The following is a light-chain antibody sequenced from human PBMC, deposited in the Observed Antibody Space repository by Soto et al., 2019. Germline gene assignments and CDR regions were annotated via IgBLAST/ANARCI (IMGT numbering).Light chain of an antibody. V-gene: IGLV2-8*01. CDR3: XSYAGSNIWV. Sequence: QSVLTQPPSASGSPGQSVTISCTGTSSDVGAYNYVSWYQQYPGKAPKLMIYEVSKRPSGVPXXFSGSKSGKTAYLTVSGXXPXDXXXXXCXSYAGSNIWVFGGGTKLTVL. J-gene: IGLJ3*02. CDR1: SSDVGAYNY. CDR2: EVS.